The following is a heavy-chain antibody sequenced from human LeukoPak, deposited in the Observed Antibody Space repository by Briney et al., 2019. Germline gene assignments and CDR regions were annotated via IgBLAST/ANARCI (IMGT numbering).Heavy chain of an antibody. Sequence: SETLSLTCTISGGSISSSSYYWGWIRQPPGKGLEWIGSIYYSGSTYYNPSLKSRVTISVDTSKNQFSLKLSSVTAADTAVYYCARRGSITMIVVAPRYFDLWGRGTLVTVSS. V-gene: IGHV4-39*01. CDR3: ARRGSITMIVVAPRYFDL. J-gene: IGHJ2*01. CDR1: GGSISSSSYY. D-gene: IGHD3-22*01. CDR2: IYYSGST.